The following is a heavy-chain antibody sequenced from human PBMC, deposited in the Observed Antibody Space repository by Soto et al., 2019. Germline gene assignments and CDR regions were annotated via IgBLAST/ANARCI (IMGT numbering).Heavy chain of an antibody. CDR2: IKFDGSEK. V-gene: IGHV3-7*03. D-gene: IGHD2-2*01. J-gene: IGHJ4*02. CDR3: VKDGGYCSSSTCYSPRNHYFDS. Sequence: GGSLRLSCAASGFIFSDYWMSWVRQAPGKGPEWVANIKFDGSEKQYVDSVRVRFTISRDNSRNSLFLQMNSLRAGDTAVYYCVKDGGYCSSSTCYSPRNHYFDSWGQGTRVTVSS. CDR1: GFIFSDYW.